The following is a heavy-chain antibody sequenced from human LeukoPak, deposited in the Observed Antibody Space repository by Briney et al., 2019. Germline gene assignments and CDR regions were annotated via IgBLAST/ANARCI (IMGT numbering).Heavy chain of an antibody. CDR1: GFTFSTHW. J-gene: IGHJ4*02. V-gene: IGHV3-7*01. CDR2: IKHDGSEK. D-gene: IGHD3-3*01. CDR3: SRPFYEFWSGPPGY. Sequence: GGSLRLSCAASGFTFSTHWMSWVRQAPGKGLEWVASIKHDGSEKYYVDSVKGRFTISRDNARNSLYLQVNSRRAEDRAVYYCSRPFYEFWSGPPGYWGQGTLVTVSS.